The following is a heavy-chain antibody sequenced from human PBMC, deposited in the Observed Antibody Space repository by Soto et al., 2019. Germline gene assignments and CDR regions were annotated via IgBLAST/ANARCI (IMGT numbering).Heavy chain of an antibody. J-gene: IGHJ6*02. CDR1: GGTFSSYA. Sequence: ASVKVSCKASGGTFSSYAISWVRQAPGQGLEWMGGIIPIFGTANYAQKFQGRVTITADESTSTAYMELSSLRSEDTAVYYCARDLKVIVVGPGYYGMDVWGQGTTVTVSS. V-gene: IGHV1-69*13. D-gene: IGHD3-22*01. CDR3: ARDLKVIVVGPGYYGMDV. CDR2: IIPIFGTA.